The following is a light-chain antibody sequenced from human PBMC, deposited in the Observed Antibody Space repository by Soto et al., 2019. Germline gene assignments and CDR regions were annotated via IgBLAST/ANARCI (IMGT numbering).Light chain of an antibody. V-gene: IGKV3-20*01. Sequence: EIVLTQSPGTLSLSPGERASLSCRASQTVHNAYLAWYQQKSGQAPRLLIVGASSRATGIPDRFSGSGSGTDFTLTSSRLEPEDFAVYYCQQYGSSPITFGQGTRLEIK. CDR2: GAS. CDR3: QQYGSSPIT. CDR1: QTVHNAY. J-gene: IGKJ5*01.